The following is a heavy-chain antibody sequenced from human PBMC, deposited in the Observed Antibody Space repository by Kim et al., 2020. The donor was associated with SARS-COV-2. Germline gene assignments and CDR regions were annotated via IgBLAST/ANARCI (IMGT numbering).Heavy chain of an antibody. Sequence: SVKVSCKASGGTFSSYAISWVRQAPGQGLEWMGRIIPILGIANYAQKFQGRVTITADKSTSTAYMELSSLRSEDTAVYYCARGSYSGSYYNYFDYWGQGTLVTVSS. CDR2: IIPILGIA. V-gene: IGHV1-69*04. D-gene: IGHD3-10*01. J-gene: IGHJ4*02. CDR1: GGTFSSYA. CDR3: ARGSYSGSYYNYFDY.